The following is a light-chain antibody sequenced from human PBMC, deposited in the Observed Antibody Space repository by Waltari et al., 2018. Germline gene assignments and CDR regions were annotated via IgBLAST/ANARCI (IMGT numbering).Light chain of an antibody. V-gene: IGKV3-15*01. CDR3: QQYNNWPPRGFT. Sequence: EIVMTQSPATLSVSPGERATLSCRASQSVSRNLAWYQQKPGQAPRLLIYDASTRATGLPARFSASGSGTEFTLTISSLQSEDFAFYYCQQYNNWPPRGFTFGPGTKVDIK. CDR2: DAS. CDR1: QSVSRN. J-gene: IGKJ3*01.